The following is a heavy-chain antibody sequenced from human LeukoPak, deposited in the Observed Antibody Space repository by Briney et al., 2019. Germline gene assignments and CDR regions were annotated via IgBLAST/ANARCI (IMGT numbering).Heavy chain of an antibody. CDR1: GGSISSGSYY. CDR2: IYTTGST. D-gene: IGHD2-8*02. CDR3: AAYVTTGGHSRVAFDY. J-gene: IGHJ4*02. Sequence: SQTLSLTCTVSGGSISSGSYYWSWIRQPAGKGLEWIGRIYTTGSTNRNPSLKSRVTISVDTSKNQFSLNLKSVTAADTAVYYCAAYVTTGGHSRVAFDYWGQGTLVTVSS. V-gene: IGHV4-61*02.